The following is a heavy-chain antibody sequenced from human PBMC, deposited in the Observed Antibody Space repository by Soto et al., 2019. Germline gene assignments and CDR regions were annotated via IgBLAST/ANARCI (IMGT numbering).Heavy chain of an antibody. J-gene: IGHJ5*02. Sequence: TSETLSLTCSVAGGSISSGDYFWSWIRQPPGKGLEWIGYIYYSGSTYYNPSLKSRVTISVDTSKNQFSLKLNSVTAADTAVYYCATSNWFDPWGQGTLVTVSS. V-gene: IGHV4-30-4*01. D-gene: IGHD2-2*01. CDR3: ATSNWFDP. CDR2: IYYSGST. CDR1: GGSISSGDYF.